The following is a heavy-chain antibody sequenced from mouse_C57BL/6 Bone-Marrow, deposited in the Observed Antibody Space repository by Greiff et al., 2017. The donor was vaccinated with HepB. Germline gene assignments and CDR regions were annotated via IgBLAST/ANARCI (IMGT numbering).Heavy chain of an antibody. CDR1: GYTFTSYW. J-gene: IGHJ4*01. CDR2: IDPSDSDT. Sequence: QVQLQQPGAELVRPGSSVTLSCKASGYTFTSYWMHWVKQRPIQGLDWIGNIDPSDSDTHYNQKFKDKATLTVDKSSSTAYMQLSSLPSEDSAVYYCASRPQSLPSRGQGTSVTVSS. CDR3: ASRPQSLPS. V-gene: IGHV1-52*01. D-gene: IGHD6-2*01.